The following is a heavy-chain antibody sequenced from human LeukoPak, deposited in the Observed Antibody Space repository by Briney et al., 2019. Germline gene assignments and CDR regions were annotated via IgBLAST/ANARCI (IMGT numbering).Heavy chain of an antibody. J-gene: IGHJ5*02. Sequence: GGSLRLSCAASGFTVSSNYMTWVRQAPGKGLQWIGRIKSNTAGGTTDYNAPVKDRFTLSRDDSKNMVYLQMNSLKTEDTAVYYCTWEGPGGWLDAWGPGTPVTVSS. CDR2: IKSNTAGGTT. CDR3: TWEGPGGWLDA. CDR1: GFTVSSNY. D-gene: IGHD1-26*01. V-gene: IGHV3-15*01.